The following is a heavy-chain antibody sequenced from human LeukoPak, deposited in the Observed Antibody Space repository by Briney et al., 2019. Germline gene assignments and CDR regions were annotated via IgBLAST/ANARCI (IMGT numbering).Heavy chain of an antibody. J-gene: IGHJ4*02. CDR2: IYHSGST. CDR1: GYSISSGYY. CDR3: ARDRLTTVTPGDY. Sequence: SETLSLTCTVSGYSISSGYYWGWIRQPPGKGREWIGSIYHSGSTYYNPSLKSRVTISVDTSKNQFSLKLSSVTAADTAVYYRARDRLTTVTPGDYWGQGTLATVSS. D-gene: IGHD4-17*01. V-gene: IGHV4-38-2*02.